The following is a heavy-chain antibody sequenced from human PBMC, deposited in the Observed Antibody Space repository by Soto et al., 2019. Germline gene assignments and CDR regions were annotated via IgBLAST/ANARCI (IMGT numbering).Heavy chain of an antibody. CDR1: GFTFSSYA. D-gene: IGHD2-15*01. V-gene: IGHV3-23*01. CDR3: AKITCTTSSCPSYYYGMDV. CDR2: ISGSGDAT. Sequence: LRLSCAASGFTFSSYALIWVRQAPGKGLQSVSSISGSGDATYYADAVKGRFTISRDNSKNTLYLQMSSLGVEDTAVYYCAKITCTTSSCPSYYYGMDVWGQGTTVTVSS. J-gene: IGHJ6*02.